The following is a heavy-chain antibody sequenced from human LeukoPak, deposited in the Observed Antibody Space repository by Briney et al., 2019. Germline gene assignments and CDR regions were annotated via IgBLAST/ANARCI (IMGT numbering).Heavy chain of an antibody. CDR3: AKDLALVSGWYGTFDY. V-gene: IGHV3-23*01. CDR1: GFTFSSYA. CDR2: ISGRGGST. J-gene: IGHJ4*02. Sequence: GGSLRLSCAASGFTFSSYAMSWVRQAPGKGLEWVSAISGRGGSTYYADSVKGRFTISRDNSKNTLYLQMNSLRAEDTAVYYCAKDLALVSGWYGTFDYWGQGTLVTVSS. D-gene: IGHD6-19*01.